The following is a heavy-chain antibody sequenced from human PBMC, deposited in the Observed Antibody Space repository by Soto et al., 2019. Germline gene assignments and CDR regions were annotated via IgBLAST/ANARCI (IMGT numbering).Heavy chain of an antibody. V-gene: IGHV4-30-4*01. CDR2: IYHSGST. Sequence: SETLSLTCTVSGSSMNSADNYWSWIRQPPGKGLEWVGYIYHSGSTNYNPSLMSRLTISVDTSNNQFALKLTSVTAADTAVYYCARAPFSGSSPYDYWGQGTLVTVSS. J-gene: IGHJ4*02. D-gene: IGHD1-26*01. CDR1: GSSMNSADNY. CDR3: ARAPFSGSSPYDY.